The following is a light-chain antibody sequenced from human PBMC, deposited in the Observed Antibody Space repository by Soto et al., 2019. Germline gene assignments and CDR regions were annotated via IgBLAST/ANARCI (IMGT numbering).Light chain of an antibody. Sequence: EIVLTHSPTPPSVSPGERGTLPCRASQSVSSNLAWYQQKPGQAPRLLIYGASTRATGIPARFSGSGSGTEFTLTISSLQSEDFAVYYCQQYNNWPPITFGQGTRLEN. V-gene: IGKV3-15*01. CDR1: QSVSSN. CDR3: QQYNNWPPIT. J-gene: IGKJ5*01. CDR2: GAS.